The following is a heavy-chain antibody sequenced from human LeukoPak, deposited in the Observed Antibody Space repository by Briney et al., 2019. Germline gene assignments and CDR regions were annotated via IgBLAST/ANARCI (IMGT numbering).Heavy chain of an antibody. CDR1: GGSISSYY. V-gene: IGHV4-59*01. CDR3: ARGRIHYDSTGYYC. D-gene: IGHD3-22*01. CDR2: IYYSGST. Sequence: PSETLSLTCTVSGGSISSYYWSWIRQPPGKGLEWIGHIYYSGSTNYNPSLKSRVAISVDTSKNQFSLKLSSVTAADAAVYHCARGRIHYDSTGYYCWGQGTLVTVSS. J-gene: IGHJ4*02.